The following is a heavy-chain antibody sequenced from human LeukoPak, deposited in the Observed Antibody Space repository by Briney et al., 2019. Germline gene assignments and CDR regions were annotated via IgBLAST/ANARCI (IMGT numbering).Heavy chain of an antibody. CDR1: GYTFTGYY. V-gene: IGHV1-2*02. D-gene: IGHD6-13*01. J-gene: IGHJ3*02. Sequence: ASAKVSCKASGYTFTGYYMHWVRQAPGQGLEWMGWINPNSGGTNYAQKFQGRVTMTRDTSISTAYMELSRLRSDDTAVYYCARDHEYSSSWFSDAFDIWGQGTMVTVSS. CDR3: ARDHEYSSSWFSDAFDI. CDR2: INPNSGGT.